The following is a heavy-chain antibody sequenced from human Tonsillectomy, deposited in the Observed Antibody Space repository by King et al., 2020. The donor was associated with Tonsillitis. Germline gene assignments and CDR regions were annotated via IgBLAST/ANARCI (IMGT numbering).Heavy chain of an antibody. Sequence: QLVQSGAEVKKPGASVKVSCKASGYTFTHYYVHWVRQAPGQGLEWMGIINPNGGSTSYPEKFQGRVTMTRDTSTSTVYMELSKLTYDDTAMYYCARDAQYGANGLTYHYYGMDGWGQGTTVTVSS. CDR1: GYTFTHYY. J-gene: IGHJ6*02. D-gene: IGHD4-17*01. V-gene: IGHV1-46*01. CDR3: ARDAQYGANGLTYHYYGMDG. CDR2: INPNGGST.